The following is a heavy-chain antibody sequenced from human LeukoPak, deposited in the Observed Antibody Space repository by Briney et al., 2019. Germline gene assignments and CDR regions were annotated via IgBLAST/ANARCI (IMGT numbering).Heavy chain of an antibody. V-gene: IGHV5-51*01. J-gene: IGHJ5*02. CDR3: ARHGRVDWLFSDCWFDP. Sequence: GESLKISCKGFGYSFTNYWIGWVRQMPGKGLEWMGIIHPGDSDARYNPSLQGQVTISVDKSINTAYLQWSSLKASDTAMYYCARHGRVDWLFSDCWFDPWGQGTLVTVSS. D-gene: IGHD3-9*01. CDR1: GYSFTNYW. CDR2: IHPGDSDA.